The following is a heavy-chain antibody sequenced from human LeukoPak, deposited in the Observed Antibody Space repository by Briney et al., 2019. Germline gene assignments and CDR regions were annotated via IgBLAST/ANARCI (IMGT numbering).Heavy chain of an antibody. V-gene: IGHV3-23*01. CDR1: GFTFNNYA. CDR2: ITGSGDGT. J-gene: IGHJ4*02. CDR3: ARGWSAISFYFQC. D-gene: IGHD3-3*01. Sequence: GGSLRLSCAASGFTFNNYAMSGVRLVPGKGPEWVSSITGSGDGTYYADSVKGRFTISRDTSQNTLFLQMNSLRDDDTAVYYCARGWSAISFYFQCWGQGTPVTVSS.